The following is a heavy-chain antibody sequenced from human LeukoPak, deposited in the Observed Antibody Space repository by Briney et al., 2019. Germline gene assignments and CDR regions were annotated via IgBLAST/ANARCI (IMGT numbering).Heavy chain of an antibody. V-gene: IGHV1-2*02. Sequence: GASVKVSCKASGYTFTGYYMHWVRQAPGQGLEWMGWINPNSGGTNYAQKFQGRVTMTRDTSISTAYMELSRLRSDDTAVYYCARELMVYAISYYYYGMDVWGQGTTVTVS. D-gene: IGHD2-8*01. CDR1: GYTFTGYY. J-gene: IGHJ6*02. CDR3: ARELMVYAISYYYYGMDV. CDR2: INPNSGGT.